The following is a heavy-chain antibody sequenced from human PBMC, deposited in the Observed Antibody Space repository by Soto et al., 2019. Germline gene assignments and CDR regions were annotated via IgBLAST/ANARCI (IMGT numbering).Heavy chain of an antibody. V-gene: IGHV1-18*01. D-gene: IGHD3-22*01. CDR2: ISAYNGNT. CDR1: GYTFTSYG. CDR3: ARGLFCYDSSGPPYGMDV. Sequence: ASVKVSCKASGYTFTSYGISWVRQAPGQGLEWMGWISAYNGNTNYAQKLQGRVTMTTDTSTSTAYMELRSLRSDDTAVYYCARGLFCYDSSGPPYGMDVWGQGTTVTVSS. J-gene: IGHJ6*02.